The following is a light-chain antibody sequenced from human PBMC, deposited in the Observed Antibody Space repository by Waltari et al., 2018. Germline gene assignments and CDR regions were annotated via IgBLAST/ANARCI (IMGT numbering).Light chain of an antibody. CDR1: SSDVGGYDY. Sequence: QSALTQPPSASGSPGQSVTISCTGTSSDVGGYDYVSWYQQHPGNAPKLIIFEVNKWPSWVLARFSGSKSGNTASLTIYGLQPEDEADYYCSSYAGSNNFVVFGGGTKLTVL. CDR3: SSYAGSNNFVV. J-gene: IGLJ2*01. V-gene: IGLV2-8*01. CDR2: EVN.